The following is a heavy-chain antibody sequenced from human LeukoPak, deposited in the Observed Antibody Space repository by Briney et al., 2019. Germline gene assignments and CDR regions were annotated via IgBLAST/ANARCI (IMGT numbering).Heavy chain of an antibody. CDR2: IYYSGST. CDR1: GGSISSYY. Sequence: PSETLSLTCTVSGGSISSYYWSWIRQPPGKGLEWIGYIYYSGSTNYNPSLKSRVTISVDTSKNQFSLKLSSVTAADTAVYYCARGATTVRGVRVFPHPLFFDYWGQGTLVTVSS. V-gene: IGHV4-59*01. CDR3: ARGATTVRGVRVFPHPLFFDY. J-gene: IGHJ4*02. D-gene: IGHD3-10*01.